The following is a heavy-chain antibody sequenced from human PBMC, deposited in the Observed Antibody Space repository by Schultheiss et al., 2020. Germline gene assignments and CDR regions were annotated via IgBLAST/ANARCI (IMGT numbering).Heavy chain of an antibody. Sequence: GESLKISCSASGFTFSSYAMHWVRQAPGKGLEYVSAISSNGGSTYYADSVKGRFTISRDNSKNTLYLQMSSLRAEDTAVYYCVKDEGYCSSTSCYPFDYWGQGTLVTVSS. J-gene: IGHJ4*02. D-gene: IGHD2-2*01. CDR2: ISSNGGST. CDR1: GFTFSSYA. V-gene: IGHV3-64D*06. CDR3: VKDEGYCSSTSCYPFDY.